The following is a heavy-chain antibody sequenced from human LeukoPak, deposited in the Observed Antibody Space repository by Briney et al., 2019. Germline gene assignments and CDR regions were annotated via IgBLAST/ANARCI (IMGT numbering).Heavy chain of an antibody. CDR3: ARGGCSKTSCLEN. J-gene: IGHJ4*02. CDR2: INSDGSRK. V-gene: IGHV3-74*01. Sequence: PGGSLRLSCAASGISISSFWMHWVRQAPGKGLVWVSHINSDGSRKNYADSVQGRFIISRDNAKNTLYLQANSLTAEDTAVYYCARGGCSKTSCLENWGQGALVTVAS. D-gene: IGHD2-2*01. CDR1: GISISSFW.